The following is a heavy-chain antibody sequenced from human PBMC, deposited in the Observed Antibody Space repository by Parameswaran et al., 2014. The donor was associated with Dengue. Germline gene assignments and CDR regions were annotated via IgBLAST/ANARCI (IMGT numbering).Heavy chain of an antibody. Sequence: WIRQPPGKGLVWVSRINSDGSSTSYADSVKGRFTISRDNAKNTLYLQMNSLRAEDTAVYYCARVGYDFWSGYYDAFDIWGQGTMVTVSS. J-gene: IGHJ3*02. V-gene: IGHV3-74*01. D-gene: IGHD3-3*01. CDR2: INSDGSST. CDR3: ARVGYDFWSGYYDAFDI.